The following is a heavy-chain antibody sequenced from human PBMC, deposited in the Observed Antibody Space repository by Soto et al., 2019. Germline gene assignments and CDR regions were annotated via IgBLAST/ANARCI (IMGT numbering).Heavy chain of an antibody. CDR3: ARASPVVTDV. D-gene: IGHD5-18*01. V-gene: IGHV4-30-4*01. J-gene: IGHJ6*02. CDR2: IYYSGST. Sequence: QVQLQESGPGLVKPSQTLSLTCTVSGGSISSGDYSWSWIRHPPGKGLEWIGYIYYSGSTYYTPSLKRRVTISVDTSKNQFSLKLSSVTAADTAVYYCARASPVVTDVWGQGTTVTVSS. CDR1: GGSISSGDYS.